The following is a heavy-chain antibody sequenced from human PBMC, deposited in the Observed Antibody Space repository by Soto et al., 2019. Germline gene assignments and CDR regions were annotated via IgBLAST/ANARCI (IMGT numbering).Heavy chain of an antibody. Sequence: PSDTLSLTFAVFGGSFSGYYWSWIRQPPGKGLEWILEINHRGSTNYNPSLKSLVTMSVDTSKNQFSLKLTSMTAADTAVYYCATTNWTNNLFDXWGQGTMFTVSX. CDR3: ATTNWTNNLFDX. V-gene: IGHV4-34*01. CDR1: GGSFSGYY. J-gene: IGHJ5*02. CDR2: INHRGST. D-gene: IGHD1-1*01.